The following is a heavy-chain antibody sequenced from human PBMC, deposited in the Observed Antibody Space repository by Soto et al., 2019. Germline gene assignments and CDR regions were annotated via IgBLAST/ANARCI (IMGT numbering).Heavy chain of an antibody. Sequence: ASEKVSSKAPGYGFRSYGRKWVRHSPVQGLEWIGWVSGYNYNTKYAQKLQGRITVTTDTSTNAAYMKLRSLRSDDKAVYYCGRSPSMPDAGWSAYWGRRTLVPLYS. V-gene: IGHV1-18*01. CDR3: GRSPSMPDAGWSAY. J-gene: IGHJ4*02. CDR1: GYGFRSYG. CDR2: VSGYNYNT. D-gene: IGHD6-19*01.